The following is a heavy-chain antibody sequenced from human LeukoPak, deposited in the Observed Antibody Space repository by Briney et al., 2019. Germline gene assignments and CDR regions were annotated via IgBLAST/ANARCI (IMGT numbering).Heavy chain of an antibody. CDR2: ISGSGGNT. J-gene: IGHJ3*02. CDR1: GFTFSSYG. V-gene: IGHV3-23*01. Sequence: GGSLRLSCAASGFTFSSYGMHWVRQAPGKGLEWVSAISGSGGNTFYADSVKGRFTISRDNSKNTLYLQMNSLRAEDTALYYCAKERNLGYCSSTSCYGDAFDIWGQGTMVTVSS. CDR3: AKERNLGYCSSTSCYGDAFDI. D-gene: IGHD2-2*01.